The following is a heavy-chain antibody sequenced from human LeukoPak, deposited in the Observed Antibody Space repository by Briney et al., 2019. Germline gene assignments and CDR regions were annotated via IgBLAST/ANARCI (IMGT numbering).Heavy chain of an antibody. D-gene: IGHD3-22*01. Sequence: PSETPSLTCTVSGGSINSYYWSWIRQPPGKGLEWIGYIYYSGSTNYNPSLKSRVTISVDTSKNQFSLKLSTVTAADTAVYYCARGAPYYYDSSGYLFDYWGQGTLVTVSS. CDR1: GGSINSYY. V-gene: IGHV4-59*01. J-gene: IGHJ4*02. CDR3: ARGAPYYYDSSGYLFDY. CDR2: IYYSGST.